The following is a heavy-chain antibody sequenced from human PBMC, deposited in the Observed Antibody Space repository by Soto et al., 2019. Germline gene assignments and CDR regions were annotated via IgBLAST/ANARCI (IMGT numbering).Heavy chain of an antibody. J-gene: IGHJ4*02. CDR1: GNSYTDHW. D-gene: IGHD6-13*01. CDR2: IHPEDFDT. CDR3: ATQGILPYHFDY. Sequence: GEPLKVCSKGSGNSYTDHWIGWERQMPGKGLEWMGIIHPEDFDTRYSPSFQGQITISVDKYIKTAYLQWSSLKASDTALYYCATQGILPYHFDYWGRGTVVTVSS. V-gene: IGHV5-51*01.